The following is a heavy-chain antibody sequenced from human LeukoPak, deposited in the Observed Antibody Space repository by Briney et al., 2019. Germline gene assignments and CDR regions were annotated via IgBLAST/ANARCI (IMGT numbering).Heavy chain of an antibody. V-gene: IGHV3-9*01. J-gene: IGHJ4*02. CDR3: AKDTSIYYGSGSFDY. D-gene: IGHD3-10*01. CDR1: GFTFDDYA. Sequence: PGGSLRLSCAASGFTFDDYAMHWVRQAPGKGLEWVSGISWNSGSIGYADSVKGRFTISRGNAKNSLYLQMNSLKAEDTALYYCAKDTSIYYGSGSFDYWGQGTLVTVSS. CDR2: ISWNSGSI.